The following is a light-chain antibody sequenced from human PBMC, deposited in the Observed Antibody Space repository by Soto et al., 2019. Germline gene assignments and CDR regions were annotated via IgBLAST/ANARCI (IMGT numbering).Light chain of an antibody. CDR2: QNN. V-gene: IGLV3-1*01. Sequence: SYELTQPPSVSVSPGQTASITCSGDKLGDKYVCWYQQKPGQSPVLVIYQNNKRPSGIPERFSGSNSGNTATLTISGTQAMDEADYYCQAWDSSTVVFGGGTKVTVL. CDR1: KLGDKY. CDR3: QAWDSSTVV. J-gene: IGLJ2*01.